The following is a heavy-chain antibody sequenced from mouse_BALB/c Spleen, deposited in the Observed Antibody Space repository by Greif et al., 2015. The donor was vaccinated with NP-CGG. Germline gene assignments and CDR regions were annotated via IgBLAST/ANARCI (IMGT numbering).Heavy chain of an antibody. D-gene: IGHD2-4*01. V-gene: IGHV5-12-1*01. J-gene: IGHJ4*01. CDR1: GFAFSSYD. CDR2: ISSGGGST. Sequence: DVKLVESGGGLVKPGGSLKLSCAASGFAFSSYDMSWVRQTPEKRLEWVAYISSGGGSTYYPDTVKGRFTISRDNAKNTLYLQMSSLKSEDTAMYYCARRGGDYDGAMDYWGQGTSVTVSS. CDR3: ARRGGDYDGAMDY.